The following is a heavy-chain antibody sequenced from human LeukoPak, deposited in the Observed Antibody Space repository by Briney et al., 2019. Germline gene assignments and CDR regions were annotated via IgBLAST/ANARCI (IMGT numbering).Heavy chain of an antibody. CDR3: ATEGSAAYSYYYGMDV. J-gene: IGHJ6*02. CDR1: GYTLTELS. Sequence: ASVKVSCKVSGYTLTELSMHWVRQAPGKGLEWMGGFDPEDGETIYAQKFQGRVTMTEDTSTGTAYMELSSLRSEDTAVYYCATEGSAAYSYYYGMDVWGQGTTVTVSS. CDR2: FDPEDGET. V-gene: IGHV1-24*01. D-gene: IGHD3-16*01.